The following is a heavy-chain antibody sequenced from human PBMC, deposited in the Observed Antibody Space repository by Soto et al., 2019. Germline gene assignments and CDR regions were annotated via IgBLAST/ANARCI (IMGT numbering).Heavy chain of an antibody. CDR3: GRPWGIGLTPPGP. V-gene: IGHV4-39*01. J-gene: IGHJ5*02. CDR2: IYYSGKT. D-gene: IGHD6-13*01. CDR1: GASINNTSYY. Sequence: SETLSLTCTVSGASINNTSYYWGWIRQSPGKGLEWIGNIYYSGKTYYSPSLKSRVSISVDASRNQFSLRLSSVTAADTAVYYCGRPWGIGLTPPGPWGQGVLVTAPQ.